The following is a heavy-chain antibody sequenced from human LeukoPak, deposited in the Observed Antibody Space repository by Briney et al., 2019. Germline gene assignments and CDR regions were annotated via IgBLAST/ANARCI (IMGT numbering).Heavy chain of an antibody. CDR3: ARDIGPEWSSSWYSPKNWFDP. D-gene: IGHD6-13*01. CDR2: ISAYNGNT. V-gene: IGHV1-18*01. CDR1: GYTFTSYG. Sequence: ASMKVSCKASGYTFTSYGISWVRQAPGQGLEWMGWISAYNGNTNYAQKLQGRVTMTTDTSTSTAYMELRSLRSDDTAVYYCARDIGPEWSSSWYSPKNWFDPWGQGTLVTVSS. J-gene: IGHJ5*02.